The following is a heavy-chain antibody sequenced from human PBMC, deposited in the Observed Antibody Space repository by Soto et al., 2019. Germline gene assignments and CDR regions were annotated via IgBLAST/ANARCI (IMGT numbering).Heavy chain of an antibody. CDR2: IIPIFGTA. V-gene: IGHV1-69*13. CDR1: GGTFSSYA. D-gene: IGHD3-22*01. Sequence: GASVKVSCKASGGTFSSYAISWVRQAPGQGLEWMGGIIPIFGTANYAQKFQGRVTITADESTSTAYMELSSLRSEDTAVYYCARKKGVNPDGSGYYGDVWGQGTTVTVSS. J-gene: IGHJ6*02. CDR3: ARKKGVNPDGSGYYGDV.